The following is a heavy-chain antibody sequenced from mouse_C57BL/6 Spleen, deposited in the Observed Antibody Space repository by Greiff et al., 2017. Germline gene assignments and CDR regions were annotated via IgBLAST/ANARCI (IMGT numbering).Heavy chain of an antibody. CDR1: GFTFNTYD. D-gene: IGHD1-1*01. J-gene: IGHJ3*01. V-gene: IGHV10-3*01. CDR2: RSSKSSNYAT. CDR3: VRDYYGSSYVLAD. Sequence: GGGLVQPNGSLKLSCAASGFTFNTYDMHWVRQATGKGLEWVARRSSKSSNYATYYADSVKDRFTIARDDSQSMRYQQMNNLKTEETAMYYGVRDYYGSSYVLADWGQGTLVTVAA.